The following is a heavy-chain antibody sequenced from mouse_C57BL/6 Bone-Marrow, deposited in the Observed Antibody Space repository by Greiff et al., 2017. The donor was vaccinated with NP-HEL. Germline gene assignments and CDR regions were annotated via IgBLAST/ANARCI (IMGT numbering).Heavy chain of an antibody. Sequence: EVQLQQSGTVLARPGASVKMSCKTSGYTFTSYWMHWVKQRPGQGLEWIGAIYPGNSDTSYNQKFKGKAKLTAVTSASTAYMELSSLTNEDSAVYYCTSHRWLLLYAMDYWGQGTSVTVSS. J-gene: IGHJ4*01. V-gene: IGHV1-5*01. CDR1: GYTFTSYW. CDR2: IYPGNSDT. CDR3: TSHRWLLLYAMDY. D-gene: IGHD2-3*01.